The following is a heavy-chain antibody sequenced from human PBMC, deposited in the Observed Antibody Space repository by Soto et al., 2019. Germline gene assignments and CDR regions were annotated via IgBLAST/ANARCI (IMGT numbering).Heavy chain of an antibody. J-gene: IGHJ4*02. CDR1: GFMFDSYP. CDR2: INSGSDSI. CDR3: AKSGDSAGWGIDF. D-gene: IGHD6-19*01. V-gene: IGHV3-48*02. Sequence: GGSLRLSCIGSGFMFDSYPMNWGLEAPGKGLEWVSYINSGSDSIYYAESVKGRFTISRDNARNSLSLQMNSLSDEDTAVYYCAKSGDSAGWGIDFWGQGTLVTVSS.